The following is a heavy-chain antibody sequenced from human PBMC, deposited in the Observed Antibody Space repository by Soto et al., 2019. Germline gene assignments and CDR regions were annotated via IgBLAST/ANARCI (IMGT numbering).Heavy chain of an antibody. CDR1: GFTFSSYA. V-gene: IGHV3-23*01. CDR2: ISGSGGST. Sequence: PGGSLRLSCAASGFTFSSYAMSWVRQAPGKGLEWVSAISGSGGSTYYADSVRGRFTISRDNSKNTLYLQMNSLRAEDTAVYYCANGYCSGGSCYSWYFELWGRGTLVTVSS. J-gene: IGHJ2*01. D-gene: IGHD2-15*01. CDR3: ANGYCSGGSCYSWYFEL.